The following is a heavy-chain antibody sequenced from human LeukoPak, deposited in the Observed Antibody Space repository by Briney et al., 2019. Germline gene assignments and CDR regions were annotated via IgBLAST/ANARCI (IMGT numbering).Heavy chain of an antibody. CDR1: GYTFTSYG. CDR2: ISAYNGNT. J-gene: IGHJ6*02. D-gene: IGHD3-22*01. CDR3: ARDADYYDSSGYYWGYYYYGMDV. Sequence: ASVTVSCKASGYTFTSYGISWVRQAPGQGLEWMGWISAYNGNTNYAQKLQGRVTMTTDTSASTAYMELSSLRSEDTAVYYCARDADYYDSSGYYWGYYYYGMDVWGQGTTVTVSS. V-gene: IGHV1-18*01.